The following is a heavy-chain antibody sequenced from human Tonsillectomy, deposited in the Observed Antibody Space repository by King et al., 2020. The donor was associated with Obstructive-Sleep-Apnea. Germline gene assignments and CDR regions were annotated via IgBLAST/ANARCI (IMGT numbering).Heavy chain of an antibody. Sequence: QLVQSGGGLVQPGGSLRLSCAASGITFSSYSMNWVRQAPGKGLEWVSYISSSTSTIYYADSVKGRFTISRDNAKNSLSLQMNSLRAEDTAVYYCATGGPDAFDFWGRGTMVTVSS. CDR3: ATGGPDAFDF. CDR1: GITFSSYS. V-gene: IGHV3-48*04. J-gene: IGHJ3*01. CDR2: ISSSTSTI. D-gene: IGHD3-16*01.